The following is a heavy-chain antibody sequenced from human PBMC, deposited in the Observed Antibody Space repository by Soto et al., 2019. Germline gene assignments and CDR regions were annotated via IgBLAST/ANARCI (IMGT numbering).Heavy chain of an antibody. V-gene: IGHV3-21*01. CDR1: GFTFSRYT. D-gene: IGHD5-12*01. CDR3: AKALSEDIGPTPSEY. Sequence: EVQLVESGGGLVKPGGSLRLSCAASGFTFSRYTMKWVRQAPGKGLESVSSISSSSSYTYYADSVKGRFTISRDNANNSLYLQMNSPRAEDTACHPTAKALSEDIGPTPSEYWGQGTLVTVSS. J-gene: IGHJ4*02. CDR2: ISSSSSYT.